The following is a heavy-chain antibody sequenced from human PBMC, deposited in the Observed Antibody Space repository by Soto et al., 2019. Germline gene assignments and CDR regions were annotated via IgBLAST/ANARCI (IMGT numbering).Heavy chain of an antibody. Sequence: PGGPLRLSCAASGFTFRSYGMHWVRQAPGQGLEWVAVIWFDGSNKYYADSVQGRFTISRDNSKNTLYLHMNSLRAEDTAVYYCARDPPFWSEFDTWGMDVWGQGTTVTVSS. D-gene: IGHD3-3*01. CDR1: GFTFRSYG. CDR2: IWFDGSNK. V-gene: IGHV3-33*01. CDR3: ARDPPFWSEFDTWGMDV. J-gene: IGHJ6*02.